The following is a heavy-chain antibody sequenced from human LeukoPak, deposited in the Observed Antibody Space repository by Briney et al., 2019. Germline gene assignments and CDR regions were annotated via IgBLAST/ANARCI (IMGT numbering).Heavy chain of an antibody. D-gene: IGHD3-10*01. CDR1: GFTFSSYS. V-gene: IGHV3-53*01. CDR3: ARGFNRGFDP. Sequence: PGGSLRLSCAASGFTFSSYSMNWVRQAPGKGLEWVSVIYSGGTTYYADSVKGRFTFSRDNSKNMLHLQMNSLRAEDTAVYYCARGFNRGFDPWGQGTPVIVSS. CDR2: IYSGGTT. J-gene: IGHJ5*02.